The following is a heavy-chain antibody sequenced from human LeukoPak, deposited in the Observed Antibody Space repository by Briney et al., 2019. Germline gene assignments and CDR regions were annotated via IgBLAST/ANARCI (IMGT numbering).Heavy chain of an antibody. Sequence: GSLRLSCAASGFTFSSYAMSWVRQAPGKGLEWVSAISGSGGSTYYADSVKGRFTISRDNSKNTLYLQMNSLRAEDTAVYYCAKAVTYYYDSSGYFDYWGQGTLVTVSS. CDR2: ISGSGGST. J-gene: IGHJ4*02. V-gene: IGHV3-23*01. CDR1: GFTFSSYA. D-gene: IGHD3-22*01. CDR3: AKAVTYYYDSSGYFDY.